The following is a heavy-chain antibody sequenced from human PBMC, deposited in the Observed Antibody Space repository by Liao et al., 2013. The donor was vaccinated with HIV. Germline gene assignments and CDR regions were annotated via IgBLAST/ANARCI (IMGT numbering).Heavy chain of an antibody. CDR3: ASSYDSSGYYYAGFDY. J-gene: IGHJ4*02. Sequence: QVQLQESGPGLVKPSQTLSLTCTVSGGSISSGSYYWSWIRQPAGKGLEWIGRIYTSGSTNYNPSLKSRVTISLDTSKNQFSLKLNSVTAADTAVYYCASSYDSSGYYYAGFDYWGQGTLVTVSS. CDR2: IYTSGST. CDR1: GGSISSGSYY. V-gene: IGHV4-61*02. D-gene: IGHD3-22*01.